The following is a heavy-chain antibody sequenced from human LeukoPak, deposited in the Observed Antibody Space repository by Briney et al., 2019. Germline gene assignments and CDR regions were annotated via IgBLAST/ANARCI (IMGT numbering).Heavy chain of an antibody. CDR2: INPKSGGT. D-gene: IGHD1-26*01. J-gene: IGHJ6*03. CDR3: ARDRGGSYYSFYYYYMDV. V-gene: IGHV1-2*02. Sequence: ASVKVSCKASGYSFTGHYMHWVRQAPGQGLEWMGWINPKSGGTNYAQKLQGRVTMTTDTSTSTAYMELRSLRSDDTAVYYCARDRGGSYYSFYYYYMDVWGKGTTVTISS. CDR1: GYSFTGHY.